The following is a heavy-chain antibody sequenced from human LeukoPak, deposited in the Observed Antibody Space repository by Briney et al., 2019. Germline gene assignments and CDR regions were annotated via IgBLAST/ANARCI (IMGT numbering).Heavy chain of an antibody. J-gene: IGHJ3*02. CDR3: ARDKHNPGAAFDS. D-gene: IGHD5-24*01. CDR2: IRQDGGQT. Sequence: PGGSLRLSCAASGFTNSSYWMSWVRQAPGKGLEWVANIRQDGGQTYYVDSVKGRFTISRDNANNSLSLTVNSLRAEDTAVFYCARDKHNPGAAFDSWGQGTMLTVS. CDR1: GFTNSSYW. V-gene: IGHV3-7*01.